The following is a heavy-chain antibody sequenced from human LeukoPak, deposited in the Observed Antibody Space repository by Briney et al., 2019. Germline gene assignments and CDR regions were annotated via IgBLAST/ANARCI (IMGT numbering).Heavy chain of an antibody. J-gene: IGHJ3*02. Sequence: VTLTFSCSAYAFTFSGYAMSWVPQAPGKELEWVSAISGSGGSTYYADSEKGRFTISTDNSKNTLYLQMNSLRAEDTAVYYCAKGAGYSSLNAFGIWGQGTMVTVSS. CDR3: AKGAGYSSLNAFGI. D-gene: IGHD6-13*01. CDR1: AFTFSGYA. CDR2: ISGSGGST. V-gene: IGHV3-23*01.